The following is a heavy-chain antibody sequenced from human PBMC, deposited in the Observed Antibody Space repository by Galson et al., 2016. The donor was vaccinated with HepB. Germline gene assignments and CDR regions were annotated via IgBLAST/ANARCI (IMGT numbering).Heavy chain of an antibody. V-gene: IGHV1-18*01. CDR2: INPYNGNT. D-gene: IGHD4-17*01. Sequence: SVKVSCKASGYSFNTFGPSWVRQAPEQGLEWMGWINPYNGNTQYAQKLQGRVTMTTDTSTSTAYMELRSLRSDDTAVYYCAREDYGDYVGWLEPWGQGTPVTVSS. CDR1: GYSFNTFG. J-gene: IGHJ5*02. CDR3: AREDYGDYVGWLEP.